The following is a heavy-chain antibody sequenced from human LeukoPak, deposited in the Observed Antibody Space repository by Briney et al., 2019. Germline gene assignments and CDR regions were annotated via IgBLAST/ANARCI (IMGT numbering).Heavy chain of an antibody. V-gene: IGHV1-69*02. CDR1: GGTFSSYT. Sequence: SVKVSCKASGGTFSSYTISWVRRAPGQGLEWMGRIIPILGIANYAQKFQARVTITADKSTSTAYMELSSLRSEDTAVYYCASRLRTYYYYYYMDVWGKGTTVTVSS. CDR3: ASRLRTYYYYYYMDV. CDR2: IIPILGIA. D-gene: IGHD5/OR15-5a*01. J-gene: IGHJ6*03.